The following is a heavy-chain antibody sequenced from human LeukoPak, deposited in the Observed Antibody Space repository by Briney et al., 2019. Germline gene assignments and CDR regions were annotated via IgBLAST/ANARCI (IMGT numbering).Heavy chain of an antibody. D-gene: IGHD3-3*01. CDR2: IYHSGST. Sequence: SETLSLTCTVSGYSISSGYYWGWIRQPPGKGLEWIGSIYHSGSTYYNPSLKRRVTISVETPKNPLSLKLSSVTAADTAVYYCAGGGNCDFWSGPRDFDPWGQGTLVTVSS. V-gene: IGHV4-38-2*02. J-gene: IGHJ5*02. CDR3: AGGGNCDFWSGPRDFDP. CDR1: GYSISSGYY.